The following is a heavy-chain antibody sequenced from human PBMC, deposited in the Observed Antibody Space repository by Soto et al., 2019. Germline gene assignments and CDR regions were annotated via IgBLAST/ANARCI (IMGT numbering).Heavy chain of an antibody. J-gene: IGHJ5*02. CDR1: GYTFTSYG. D-gene: IGHD1-1*01. CDR3: ARVLGNKNWIKRFDL. CDR2: ISPQSGLT. Sequence: ASVKVSCKASGYTFTSYGITWVRLAPGQGLEWMGWISPQSGLTNYAQNFQGRFTMTTDPSTNTAYMELGSLRADDTAMYYCARVLGNKNWIKRFDLWGQGTLVTVSS. V-gene: IGHV1-18*01.